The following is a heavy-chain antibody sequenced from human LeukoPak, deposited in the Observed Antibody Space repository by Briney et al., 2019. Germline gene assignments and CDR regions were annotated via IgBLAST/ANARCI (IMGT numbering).Heavy chain of an antibody. CDR3: AKDLNTYYDILTGFDY. CDR1: GFTFDDYA. J-gene: IGHJ4*02. V-gene: IGHV3-9*01. D-gene: IGHD3-9*01. Sequence: GGSLRLSCAASGFTFDDYAMHWVRQAPGKGLEWFSGISWNSGSIGYADSVKGRFTISRDNAKNSLYLQMNSLRAEDTALYYCAKDLNTYYDILTGFDYWGQGTLVTVSS. CDR2: ISWNSGSI.